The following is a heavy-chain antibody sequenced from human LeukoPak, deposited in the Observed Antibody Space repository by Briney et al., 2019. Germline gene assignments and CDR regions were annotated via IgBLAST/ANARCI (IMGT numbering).Heavy chain of an antibody. V-gene: IGHV1-18*04. Sequence: ASVKVSCKASGYTFTSSGISWVRQAPGQGLEWMGWISAYNGNTNYAQKLQGRVTMTTDTSTSTAYMELRSLRSDDTAVYYCARSAIYCSGGSCHLQHWGQGTLVTVSS. CDR2: ISAYNGNT. CDR1: GYTFTSSG. CDR3: ARSAIYCSGGSCHLQH. D-gene: IGHD2-15*01. J-gene: IGHJ1*01.